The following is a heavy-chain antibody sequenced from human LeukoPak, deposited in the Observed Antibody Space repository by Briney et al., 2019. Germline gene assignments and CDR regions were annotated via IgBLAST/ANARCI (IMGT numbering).Heavy chain of an antibody. J-gene: IGHJ4*02. CDR3: ARVGSSPLDY. D-gene: IGHD1-26*01. CDR1: GFTFSGHW. Sequence: PGGSLRLSCVASGFTFSGHWMSWVRQAPGKGLEWVANINQDGSEKQYVDSVKGRFTISRDNAKNSLYLQMNSLGAEDTAVYYCARVGSSPLDYWGQGTLVTVSS. V-gene: IGHV3-7*01. CDR2: INQDGSEK.